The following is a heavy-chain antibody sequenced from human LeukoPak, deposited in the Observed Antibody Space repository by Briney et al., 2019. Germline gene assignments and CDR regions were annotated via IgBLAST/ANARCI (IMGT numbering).Heavy chain of an antibody. J-gene: IGHJ4*02. D-gene: IGHD2-15*01. Sequence: GASVKVSCKASGYTFTSYGISWVRQAPGQGLEWMGWISAYNGNTNYAQKFQGRVTMTTDTSTSTAYMELRSLRSDDTAVYYCARDRVWYCSGGSCLFYWGQGTLVTVSS. CDR2: ISAYNGNT. V-gene: IGHV1-18*01. CDR3: ARDRVWYCSGGSCLFY. CDR1: GYTFTSYG.